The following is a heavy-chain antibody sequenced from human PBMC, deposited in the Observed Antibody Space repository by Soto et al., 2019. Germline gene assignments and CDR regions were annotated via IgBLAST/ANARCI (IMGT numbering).Heavy chain of an antibody. CDR2: ISSRGDTI. J-gene: IGHJ4*02. V-gene: IGHV3-11*01. D-gene: IGHD1-20*01. Sequence: QVQLVDSGGGLVKPGGSLRLSCAASGFIFSDFHMTWIRQAPGKGMELVAYISSRGDTIYYADSVRGRITISRDNDKDSLFLQMSSLRVEDTAVYYCVRDRRISGINRGLDYWGRGTLVTVS. CDR3: VRDRRISGINRGLDY. CDR1: GFIFSDFH.